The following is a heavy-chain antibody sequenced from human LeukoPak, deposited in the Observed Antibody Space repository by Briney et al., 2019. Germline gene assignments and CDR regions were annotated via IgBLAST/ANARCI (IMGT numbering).Heavy chain of an antibody. CDR1: GGTFSSYA. Sequence: SVKVSCKASGGTFSSYAISWVRQAPGQGLEWMGGIIPIFGTANYAQKFQGGVTITTDESTSTAYMELSSLRSEDTAVYYCARDGGFSSSPGLDYWGQGTLVTVSS. J-gene: IGHJ4*02. CDR3: ARDGGFSSSPGLDY. V-gene: IGHV1-69*05. D-gene: IGHD6-6*01. CDR2: IIPIFGTA.